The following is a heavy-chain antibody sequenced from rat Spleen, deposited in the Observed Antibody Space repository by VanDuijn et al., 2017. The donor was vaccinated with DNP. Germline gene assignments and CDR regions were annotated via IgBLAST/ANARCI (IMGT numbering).Heavy chain of an antibody. CDR3: ARCIPGYTYGFAY. Sequence: EVQLQESGPGLVKPSQSLSLTCSVTGYSITSNYWGWIRKFPGNKMEWIGHISYSGSTSYNPSLKSRISITRDTSKNQFFLQLNSVTTEDTATYYCARCIPGYTYGFAYWGQGTLVTVSS. V-gene: IGHV3-1*01. CDR1: GYSITSNY. CDR2: ISYSGST. D-gene: IGHD1-4*01. J-gene: IGHJ3*01.